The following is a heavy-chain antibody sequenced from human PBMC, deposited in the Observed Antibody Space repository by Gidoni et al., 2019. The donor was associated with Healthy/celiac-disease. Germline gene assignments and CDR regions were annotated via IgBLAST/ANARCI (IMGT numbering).Heavy chain of an antibody. V-gene: IGHV3-48*01. D-gene: IGHD3-9*01. J-gene: IGHJ4*02. Sequence: EGKMVESGGGLEQPGGSLRLSCADSGFTSSGHSMQWVRQAPGTGLEGVSYISSSSSTIYYAYSVKGRFTISRDNAKNSLYLQMNSLRAEDTAVYYCARDPYDIFLSVYYFDYWGQGTLVTVSS. CDR3: ARDPYDIFLSVYYFDY. CDR2: ISSSSSTI. CDR1: GFTSSGHS.